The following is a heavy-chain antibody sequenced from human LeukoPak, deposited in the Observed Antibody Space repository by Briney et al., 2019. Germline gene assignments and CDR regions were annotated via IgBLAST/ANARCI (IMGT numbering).Heavy chain of an antibody. Sequence: PSETLSLTCTVSGGSISSSSYYWGWIRQPPGKGLEWIGSIYYSGSTYYNPSLKSRVTISVDTSKNQFSLKLSSVTAADTAVYYCARRYSSSWSYYYYYGMDVWGQGTTVTVSS. CDR2: IYYSGST. J-gene: IGHJ6*02. V-gene: IGHV4-39*01. D-gene: IGHD6-13*01. CDR1: GGSISSSSYY. CDR3: ARRYSSSWSYYYYYGMDV.